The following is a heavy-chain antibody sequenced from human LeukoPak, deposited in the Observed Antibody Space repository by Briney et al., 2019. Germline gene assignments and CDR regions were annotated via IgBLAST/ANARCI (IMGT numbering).Heavy chain of an antibody. Sequence: PSETLSLTCAVYGGSFSGYYWSWIRQPPGKGLEWIGEINHSGSTNYNPSLKSRVTISVDTSKNQFSLKLSSVTAADTAVYYCAKDMAPTIRYDSSGYYSFDYWGQGTLVTVSS. D-gene: IGHD3-22*01. CDR3: AKDMAPTIRYDSSGYYSFDY. J-gene: IGHJ4*02. CDR2: INHSGST. CDR1: GGSFSGYY. V-gene: IGHV4-34*01.